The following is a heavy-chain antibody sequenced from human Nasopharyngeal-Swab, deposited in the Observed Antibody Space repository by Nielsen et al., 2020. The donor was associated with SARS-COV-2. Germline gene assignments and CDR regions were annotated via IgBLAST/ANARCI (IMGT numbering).Heavy chain of an antibody. J-gene: IGHJ6*02. CDR1: GFTFSSYG. CDR2: ISYDGSNK. Sequence: GESLKISCAASGFTFSSYGMHWVRQAPGKGLEWVAVISYDGSNKYYADSVKGRFTISRDNSKNTLYLQMNSLRAEDTAVYYCVGSKDYYGMDVWGQGTTVTVSS. V-gene: IGHV3-30*03. CDR3: VGSKDYYGMDV.